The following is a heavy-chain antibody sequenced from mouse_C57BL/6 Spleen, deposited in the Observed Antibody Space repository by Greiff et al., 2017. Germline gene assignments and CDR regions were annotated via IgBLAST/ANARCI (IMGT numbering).Heavy chain of an antibody. CDR1: GYAFSSSW. J-gene: IGHJ2*01. V-gene: IGHV1-82*01. D-gene: IGHD3-3*01. CDR2: IYPGDGDT. Sequence: QVQLQQSGPELVKPGASVKISCKASGYAFSSSWMNWVKQRPGKGLEWIGRIYPGDGDTNYNGKFKGKATLTADKSSSTAYMQLSSLTSEDSAVYCCAREGDGGAYWGQGTTLTVSS. CDR3: AREGDGGAY.